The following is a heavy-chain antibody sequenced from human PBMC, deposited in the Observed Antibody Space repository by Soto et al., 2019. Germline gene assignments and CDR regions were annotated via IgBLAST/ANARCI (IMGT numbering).Heavy chain of an antibody. J-gene: IGHJ4*02. CDR1: GGTFSSYA. Sequence: QVQLVQSGAEVRQPASSVKVSCKTSGGTFSSYAISWVRQAPGQGLEWMGGIVPIVGTTTYAQKFQGRVTITADEATSTAYMQLSRLRSDHTAVYYCVRVVAIPGYPDHWGQGTMVTVSS. V-gene: IGHV1-69*12. D-gene: IGHD5-12*01. CDR3: VRVVAIPGYPDH. CDR2: IVPIVGTT.